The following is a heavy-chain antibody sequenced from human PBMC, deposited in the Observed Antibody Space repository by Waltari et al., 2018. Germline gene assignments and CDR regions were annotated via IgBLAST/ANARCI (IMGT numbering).Heavy chain of an antibody. J-gene: IGHJ3*02. CDR3: ARDQGWVRGVTKMSLNAFDI. Sequence: QVQLQESGPGLVKPSETLSLTCTVSGGSISSYYWRWIRQPAGKGREWIGRIYTRGSTNYNPSLKSRVTSSVDTSKNQFALKLSSVTAADTAVYYCARDQGWVRGVTKMSLNAFDIWGQGTMVTVSS. CDR2: IYTRGST. CDR1: GGSISSYY. V-gene: IGHV4-4*07. D-gene: IGHD3-10*01.